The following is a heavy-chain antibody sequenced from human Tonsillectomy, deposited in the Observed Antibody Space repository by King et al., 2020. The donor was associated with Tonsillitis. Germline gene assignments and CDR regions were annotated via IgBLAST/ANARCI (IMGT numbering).Heavy chain of an antibody. CDR1: GFTFDDYA. CDR3: AKGGSLLWFGELSPWFDP. Sequence: VQLVESGGGLVQPGRSLRLSCAASGFTFDDYAMHWVRQAPGKGLEWVSGISWNSGTIDYADSVKGRFTISRDNAKNSLYLQMNSLRPEDTALYYCAKGGSLLWFGELSPWFDPWGQGTLVTVSS. J-gene: IGHJ5*02. CDR2: ISWNSGTI. D-gene: IGHD3-10*01. V-gene: IGHV3-9*01.